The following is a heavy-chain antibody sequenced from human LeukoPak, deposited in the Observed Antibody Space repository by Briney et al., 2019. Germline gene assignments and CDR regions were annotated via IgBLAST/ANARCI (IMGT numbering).Heavy chain of an antibody. V-gene: IGHV1-2*02. CDR3: ARILGVLRYFDWPGWFDP. CDR2: INPNSGGT. Sequence: ASVKVSCKASGYTFTGYYMHWVRQAPGQGLEWMGWINPNSGGTNYAQKFQGRVTMTRDTSISTAYTELSRLRSDDTAVYYCARILGVLRYFDWPGWFDPWGQGTLVTVSS. J-gene: IGHJ5*02. CDR1: GYTFTGYY. D-gene: IGHD3-9*01.